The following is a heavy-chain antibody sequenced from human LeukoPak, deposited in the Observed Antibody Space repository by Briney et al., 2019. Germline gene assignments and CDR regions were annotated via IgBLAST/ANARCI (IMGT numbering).Heavy chain of an antibody. CDR1: GFTFSSYG. J-gene: IGHJ4*02. D-gene: IGHD3-10*01. CDR2: ISGSGGST. Sequence: GGSLRLSCAASGFTFSSYGMSWVRQAPGKGLEWVSAISGSGGSTYYADSVKGRFTISRDNSKNTLYLQMNSLRAEDTAVYYCAKDHDSGWFGELLSRGYFDYWGQGTLVTVSS. V-gene: IGHV3-23*01. CDR3: AKDHDSGWFGELLSRGYFDY.